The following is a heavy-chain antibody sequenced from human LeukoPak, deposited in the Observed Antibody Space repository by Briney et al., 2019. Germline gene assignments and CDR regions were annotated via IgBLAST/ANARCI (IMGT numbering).Heavy chain of an antibody. CDR1: GDSVSSNNAV. V-gene: IGHV6-1*01. D-gene: IGHD5-18*01. J-gene: IGHJ1*01. CDR2: TYYKSKWSS. CDR3: SRSPDTALVN. Sequence: SQTLSITCAISGDSVSSNNAVWHWIRQSPSRGLEWLGMTYYKSKWSSNYAVSVKSRITITPDTSKNRFSLQLNSVTPDDTAVYYRSRSPDTALVNWGQGTLVTVSS.